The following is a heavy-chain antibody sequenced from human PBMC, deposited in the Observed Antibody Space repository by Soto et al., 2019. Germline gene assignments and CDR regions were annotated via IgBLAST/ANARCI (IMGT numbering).Heavy chain of an antibody. V-gene: IGHV1-69*02. Sequence: QVQLVQSGAEVKKPGSSVKVSCKASGGTFSSYTISWVRQAPGQGLEWMGRIIPILGIANYAQKFQGRVTITADKSTSTAYMELSSLRSEDTAVYYCASGGASTSWAQDAGGDIWGQGTMVTVSS. CDR3: ASGGASTSWAQDAGGDI. CDR1: GGTFSSYT. CDR2: IIPILGIA. D-gene: IGHD2-2*01. J-gene: IGHJ3*02.